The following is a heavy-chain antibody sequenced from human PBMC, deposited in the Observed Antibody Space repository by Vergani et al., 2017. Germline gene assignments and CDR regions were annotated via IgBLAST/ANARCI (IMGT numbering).Heavy chain of an antibody. J-gene: IGHJ4*02. CDR2: ISYDGSNK. Sequence: VQLVESGGGVVQPGRSLRLSCAASGFTFSSYGMHWVRQAPGKGLEWVAVISYDGSNKYYADSVKGRFTISRDNSKNSLYLQMNSLRAEDTAMYYCARRSGYDFWSGYLDYWGQGTLVTVSS. V-gene: IGHV3-30*03. CDR1: GFTFSSYG. CDR3: ARRSGYDFWSGYLDY. D-gene: IGHD3-3*01.